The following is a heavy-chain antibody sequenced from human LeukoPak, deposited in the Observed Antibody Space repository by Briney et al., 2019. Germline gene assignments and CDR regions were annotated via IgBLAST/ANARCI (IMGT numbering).Heavy chain of an antibody. Sequence: GGSLRLSCAASGFTFSDYYMSWIRQAPGKGLEWVSYISSSSSYTNYADSVKGRLTISRDNAKNSLYLQMNSLRAEDTAVYYCARFRSGWYSLDYWGEGTLVSVSS. CDR3: ARFRSGWYSLDY. CDR2: ISSSSSYT. CDR1: GFTFSDYY. D-gene: IGHD6-19*01. V-gene: IGHV3-11*06. J-gene: IGHJ4*02.